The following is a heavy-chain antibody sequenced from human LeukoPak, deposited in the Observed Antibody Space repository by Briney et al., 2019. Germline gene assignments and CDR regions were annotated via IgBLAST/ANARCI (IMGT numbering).Heavy chain of an antibody. V-gene: IGHV3-43*02. CDR3: ASAQQEGNLGEDY. D-gene: IGHD1-14*01. CDR1: GFTFDDYA. J-gene: IGHJ4*02. Sequence: GGSLRLSCAASGFTFDDYAMHCVRQAPGKGLEWVSLISGDGGSTYYADSVKGRFTISRDNSKNSLYLQMNSLRTEDTALDYCASAQQEGNLGEDYWGQGTLVTVSS. CDR2: ISGDGGST.